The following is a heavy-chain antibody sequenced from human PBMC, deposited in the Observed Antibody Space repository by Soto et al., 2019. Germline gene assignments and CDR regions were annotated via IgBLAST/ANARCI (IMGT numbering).Heavy chain of an antibody. CDR1: GFTFSNAW. CDR3: TTDGITVTTSKAFDI. D-gene: IGHD1-20*01. J-gene: IGHJ3*02. Sequence: GGSLRLSYAASGFTFSNAWLSWVRQAPGKGLEWVGRIKSKTDGGTTDYAAPVKGRFTISRDDSKNTLYLQMNSLKTEDTAVYYCTTDGITVTTSKAFDIWGQGTMVTVSS. V-gene: IGHV3-15*01. CDR2: IKSKTDGGTT.